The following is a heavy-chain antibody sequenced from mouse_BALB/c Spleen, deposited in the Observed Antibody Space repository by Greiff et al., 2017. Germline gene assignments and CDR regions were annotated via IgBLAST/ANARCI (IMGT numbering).Heavy chain of an antibody. Sequence: EVKLEESGGGLVQPGGSLKLSCAASGFTFSSYGMSWVRQTPDKRLELVATINSNGGSTYYPDSVKGRFTISRDNAKNTLYLQMSSLKSEDTAMYYCARDRYYGNYDYAMDYWGQGTSVTVSS. V-gene: IGHV5-6-3*01. CDR3: ARDRYYGNYDYAMDY. CDR1: GFTFSSYG. D-gene: IGHD2-1*01. CDR2: INSNGGST. J-gene: IGHJ4*01.